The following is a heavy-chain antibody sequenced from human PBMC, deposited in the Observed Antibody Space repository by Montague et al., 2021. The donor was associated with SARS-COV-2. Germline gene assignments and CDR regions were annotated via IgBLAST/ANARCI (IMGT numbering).Heavy chain of an antibody. CDR2: NYYSGST. Sequence: SETLSLTCTVSGGSISSSSYYWGWIRQPPGKGLEWIGSNYYSGSTYYNPSLKSRVTISVDTSKNQFSLKLSSVTAADTAVYYCASQTLGITIFGVVNGRWFDPWGQGTLVTVSS. CDR3: ASQTLGITIFGVVNGRWFDP. CDR1: GGSISSSSYY. J-gene: IGHJ5*02. V-gene: IGHV4-39*01. D-gene: IGHD3-3*01.